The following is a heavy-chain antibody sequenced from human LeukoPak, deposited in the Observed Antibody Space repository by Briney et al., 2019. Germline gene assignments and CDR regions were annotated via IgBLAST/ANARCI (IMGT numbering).Heavy chain of an antibody. Sequence: ASVKVSCKASGYTFPSYDINWVRQATGQGLEWMGWMNPNSGNTGYAQKFQGRVTITRNTSISTAYMELSSLRSEDTAVYYCARGFYDSSGYYYSDAFDIWGQGRMVTVSS. V-gene: IGHV1-8*03. D-gene: IGHD3-22*01. CDR3: ARGFYDSSGYYYSDAFDI. CDR2: MNPNSGNT. CDR1: GYTFPSYD. J-gene: IGHJ3*02.